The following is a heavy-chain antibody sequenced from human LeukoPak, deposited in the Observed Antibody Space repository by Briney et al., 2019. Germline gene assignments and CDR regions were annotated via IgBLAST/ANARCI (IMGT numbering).Heavy chain of an antibody. V-gene: IGHV3-74*01. J-gene: IGHJ5*02. CDR2: INSVGSIT. D-gene: IGHD3-10*01. Sequence: GGSLRLSCAASGFTFSSYRMHWVRQAPGKGLVWVSRINSVGSITNYADSVKGRFTISRDNAKNTLYLQMNSLRAEDTAVYYCAKDKGYYYGSGSSYNWFDPWGQGTLVTVSS. CDR1: GFTFSSYR. CDR3: AKDKGYYYGSGSSYNWFDP.